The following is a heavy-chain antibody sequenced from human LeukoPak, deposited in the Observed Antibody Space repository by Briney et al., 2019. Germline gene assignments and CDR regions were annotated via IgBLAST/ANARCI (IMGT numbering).Heavy chain of an antibody. V-gene: IGHV3-30*18. Sequence: GGSLRLSCAASGFTFSSYGMHGVRQAPGKGLEWVAVISYDGSNKYYADSVKGRFTISRDNSKNTLYLQMNSLRAEDTAVYYCAKDWGIEAAGYFDYWGQGTLVTVSS. D-gene: IGHD6-13*01. CDR2: ISYDGSNK. J-gene: IGHJ4*02. CDR1: GFTFSSYG. CDR3: AKDWGIEAAGYFDY.